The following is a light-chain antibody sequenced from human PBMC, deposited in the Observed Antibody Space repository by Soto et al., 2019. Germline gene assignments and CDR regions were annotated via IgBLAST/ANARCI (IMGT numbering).Light chain of an antibody. CDR3: QQYVSSPLT. CDR2: GAS. V-gene: IGKV3-20*01. J-gene: IGKJ4*01. CDR1: QTVRNNY. Sequence: EFVLTQSPGTLSLSPGERATLSCRASQTVRNNYLAWYQQKPGQAPRLLIYGASSRATGIPDRFSGSGSGTDFTLTISRLEPEDFAVYYCQQYVSSPLTFGGGTKVDIK.